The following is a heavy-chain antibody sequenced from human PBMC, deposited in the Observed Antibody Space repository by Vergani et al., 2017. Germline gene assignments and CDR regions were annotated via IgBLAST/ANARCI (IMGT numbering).Heavy chain of an antibody. CDR2: ISWDGGST. D-gene: IGHD6-19*01. Sequence: EVQLVESGGGLVQPGRSLRLSCAASGFTFNDYAMHWVRQAPGKGLEWVSLISWDGGSTYYADSVKGRFTISSDNSKSSLYLQMNSLRTEDTALYYCAKDFSGWTEQCYYSYGMDFWGQGTMVTVSS. CDR1: GFTFNDYA. V-gene: IGHV3-43*01. CDR3: AKDFSGWTEQCYYSYGMDF. J-gene: IGHJ6*02.